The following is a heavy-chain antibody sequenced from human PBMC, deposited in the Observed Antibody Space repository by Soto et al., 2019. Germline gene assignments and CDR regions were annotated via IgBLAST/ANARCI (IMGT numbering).Heavy chain of an antibody. CDR2: ISSSGSTI. CDR3: ARIKIPAAMSGFYYYYMDV. V-gene: IGHV3-11*01. CDR1: GFTFSDHY. J-gene: IGHJ6*03. Sequence: GGSLRLSCAASGFTFSDHYMSWIRQAPGKGLEWVSYISSSGSTIYYADSMKGRFTISRDNAKNSMYLQMKSLRAEDTAVYYCARIKIPAAMSGFYYYYMDVWGKGTTVTVSS. D-gene: IGHD2-2*01.